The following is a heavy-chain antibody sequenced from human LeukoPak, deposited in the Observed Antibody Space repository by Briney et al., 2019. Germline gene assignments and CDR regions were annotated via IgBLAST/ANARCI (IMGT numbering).Heavy chain of an antibody. CDR1: GGTFSSYA. D-gene: IGHD3-10*01. CDR3: ARLFPVTDPNWFDP. J-gene: IGHJ5*02. CDR2: IIPIFGTA. Sequence: PGASVKVSCKASGGTFSSYAISWVRQAPGQGLEWMGGIIPIFGTANYAQKFQGRVTITTDESTSTAYMELSSLRSEDTAVYYCARLFPVTDPNWFDPWGQGTLVTVSS. V-gene: IGHV1-69*05.